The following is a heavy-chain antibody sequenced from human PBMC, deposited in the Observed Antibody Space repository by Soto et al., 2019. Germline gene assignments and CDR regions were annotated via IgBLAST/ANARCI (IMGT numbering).Heavy chain of an antibody. D-gene: IGHD5-12*01. V-gene: IGHV4-59*01. J-gene: IGHJ4*02. CDR1: GGSISSYY. Sequence: PSETLSLTCTVSGGSISSYYWSWIRQPPGKGLEWIGYIYYSGSTNYNPSPKSRVTISVDTSKNQFSLKLSSVTAADTAVYYCARVSPGRYDDPLFDYWGQGPLVTVSS. CDR2: IYYSGST. CDR3: ARVSPGRYDDPLFDY.